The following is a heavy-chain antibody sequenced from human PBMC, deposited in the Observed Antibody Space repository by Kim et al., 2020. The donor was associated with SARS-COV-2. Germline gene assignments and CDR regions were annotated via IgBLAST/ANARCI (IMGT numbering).Heavy chain of an antibody. V-gene: IGHV3-64D*09. Sequence: GGSLRLSCSASGFTFSSYAMHWVRQAPGKGLEYVSAISSNGGSTYYADSVKGRFTISRDNSKNTLYLQMSSLRAEDTAVYYCVKDLITIVVVTPDFDYWGQGTLVTVSS. CDR3: VKDLITIVVVTPDFDY. CDR2: ISSNGGST. CDR1: GFTFSSYA. D-gene: IGHD3-22*01. J-gene: IGHJ4*02.